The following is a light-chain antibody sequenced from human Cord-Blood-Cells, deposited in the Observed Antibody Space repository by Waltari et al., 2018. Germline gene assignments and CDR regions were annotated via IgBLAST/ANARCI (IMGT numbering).Light chain of an antibody. V-gene: IGLV2-14*01. CDR2: EVS. J-gene: IGLJ1*01. CDR3: SSYTSSSTYV. CDR1: SSHVGGYNY. Sequence: QSALTQPPSVSGSPGQSITISCPGTSSHVGGYNYVSWYQQHPGKAPKLMIYEVSNRPSGVSNRFSGSKSGNTASLTISGLQAEDEADYYCSSYTSSSTYVFGTGTKVTVL.